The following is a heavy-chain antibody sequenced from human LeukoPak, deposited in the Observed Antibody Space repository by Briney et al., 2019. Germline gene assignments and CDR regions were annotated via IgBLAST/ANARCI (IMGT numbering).Heavy chain of an antibody. CDR3: ARENWRSKSIDFDS. V-gene: IGHV4-4*07. CDR2: IYSSGST. Sequence: SETLSLTCTVSGGSINSFYWAWIRQPAGKGLEWIGRIYSSGSTNFNPSLKSRVTMSVDTSKNQFSLRLSSVTAADTAAYCARENWRSKSIDFDSWGQGTLVTVSS. J-gene: IGHJ4*02. D-gene: IGHD6-6*01. CDR1: GGSINSFY.